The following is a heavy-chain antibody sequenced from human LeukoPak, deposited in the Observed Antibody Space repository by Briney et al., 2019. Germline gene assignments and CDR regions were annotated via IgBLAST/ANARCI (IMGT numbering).Heavy chain of an antibody. CDR1: GFTFSSYA. D-gene: IGHD6-19*01. J-gene: IGHJ4*02. CDR2: ISGSGGST. V-gene: IGHV3-23*01. Sequence: GGSLRLSCAASGFTFSSYAMSWVRQAPGRGLEWVSAISGSGGSTYYADSVKGRFTISRDNSKNTLYLQMNSLRAEDTAVFYCAKDQQWLVRAFDYWGQGTLVTVSS. CDR3: AKDQQWLVRAFDY.